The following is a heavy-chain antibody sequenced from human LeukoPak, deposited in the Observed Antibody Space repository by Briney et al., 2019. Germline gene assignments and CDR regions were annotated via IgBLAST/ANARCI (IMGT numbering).Heavy chain of an antibody. V-gene: IGHV3-23*01. CDR1: GFTLSSYA. J-gene: IGHJ4*02. CDR3: AKDHRAYSGYDY. D-gene: IGHD5-12*01. CDR2: ISGSGGST. Sequence: GGSLRLSCAASGFTLSSYAMSWVRQAPGKGLEWVSAISGSGGSTYYADSVKGRFTISRDNSKNTLYLQMNSLRAEDTAVYYCAKDHRAYSGYDYWGQGTLVTVSS.